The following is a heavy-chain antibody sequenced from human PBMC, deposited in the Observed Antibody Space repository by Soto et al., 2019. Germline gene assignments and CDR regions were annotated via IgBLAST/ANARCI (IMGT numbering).Heavy chain of an antibody. CDR2: INHSGST. V-gene: IGHV4-34*01. CDR3: ARQGYGGNSGAFDI. D-gene: IGHD2-21*02. CDR1: GGSFRGYY. J-gene: IGHJ3*02. Sequence: SETLSLTCAVYGGSFRGYYWTWIRQPPGTGLEWIGDINHSGSTNYNPSLKSRVTISVDTSKNQFSLKLSSVTAADTAVYYCARQGYGGNSGAFDIWGQGAMVTVSS.